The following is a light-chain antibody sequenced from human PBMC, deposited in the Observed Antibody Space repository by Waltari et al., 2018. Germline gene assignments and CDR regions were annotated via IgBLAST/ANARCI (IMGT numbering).Light chain of an antibody. CDR2: EGS. Sequence: QSALTQPASVSGSPGPSITISCTGTSSDVGSYNLVSWYQQHPGKAPKLMIYEGSKRPSGVSNRFSGSKSGNTASLTISGLQAEDEADYYCCSYAGSSTFDVVFGGGTKLTVL. CDR1: SSDVGSYNL. J-gene: IGLJ2*01. CDR3: CSYAGSSTFDVV. V-gene: IGLV2-23*03.